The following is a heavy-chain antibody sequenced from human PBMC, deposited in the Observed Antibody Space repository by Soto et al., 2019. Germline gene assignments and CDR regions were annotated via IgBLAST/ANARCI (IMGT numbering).Heavy chain of an antibody. CDR2: INAGNGNT. D-gene: IGHD5-12*01. J-gene: IGHJ4*02. V-gene: IGHV1-3*01. CDR1: GYTFTNYA. Sequence: ASVKVSCKASGYTFTNYATHWVRQAPGQRLEWMGWINAGNGNTKYSQKFQGRVTITRDTSASTAYMELSSLRSEDTAVYYCARVSGYYLPDYWGQGTLVTVCS. CDR3: ARVSGYYLPDY.